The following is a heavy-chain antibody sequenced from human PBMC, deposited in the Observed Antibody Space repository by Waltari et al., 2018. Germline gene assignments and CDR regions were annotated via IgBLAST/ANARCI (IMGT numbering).Heavy chain of an antibody. CDR3: ATSDYAGKGDY. Sequence: EVNLVESGGAVVQPGGSLRLSWTAPGFVFDEFTMQWVRQVPGSGLQWVALISWDGGDTYYADSVKGRFTISRDNSRNSLYLEMKTLTLEDTALYYCATSDYAGKGDYWGHGTLVTVSS. CDR1: GFVFDEFT. D-gene: IGHD5-12*01. CDR2: ISWDGGDT. J-gene: IGHJ4*01. V-gene: IGHV3-43*01.